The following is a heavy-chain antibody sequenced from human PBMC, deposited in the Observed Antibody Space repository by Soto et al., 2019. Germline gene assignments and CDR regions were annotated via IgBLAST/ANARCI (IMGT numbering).Heavy chain of an antibody. CDR1: VGSINSGRSS. CDR2: IYHSGST. D-gene: IGHD1-1*01. J-gene: IGHJ5*02. V-gene: IGHV4-30-2*06. Sequence: SETLSLTCSVSVGSINSGRSSWNWIRKSPGKGLEWIAYIYHSGSTYYNPSLKSRVTISVDRSENQFSLKLTSVTAEDTAVYYCVRESTTSGPNWFDTWGPGILVTVSS. CDR3: VRESTTSGPNWFDT.